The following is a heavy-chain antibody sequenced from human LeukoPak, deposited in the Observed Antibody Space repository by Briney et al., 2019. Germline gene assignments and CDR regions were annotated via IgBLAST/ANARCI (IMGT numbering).Heavy chain of an antibody. V-gene: IGHV3-23*01. J-gene: IGHJ4*02. D-gene: IGHD6-19*01. Sequence: GGSLRLSCAASGFTFRSNTMSWVRQAPGRGLEWVSVISGSGSSTYYADSVKGRFTISRDNSKNTLYLQMNSLRAEDTAVYYCARDHDSSGWYYFDYWGQGTLVTVSS. CDR1: GFTFRSNT. CDR3: ARDHDSSGWYYFDY. CDR2: ISGSGSST.